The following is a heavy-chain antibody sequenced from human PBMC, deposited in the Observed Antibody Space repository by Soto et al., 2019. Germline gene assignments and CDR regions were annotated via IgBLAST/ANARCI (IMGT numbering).Heavy chain of an antibody. CDR2: INHSGST. CDR3: ARGLTVAGVYYYYGMDI. V-gene: IGHV4-34*01. CDR1: GGSFSGYY. D-gene: IGHD6-19*01. Sequence: SETLSLTCAVYGGSFSGYYWSWIRQPPGKGLEWIGEINHSGSTNYNPSLKSRVTISVDTSKNQFSLKLSSVTAADTAVYYCARGLTVAGVYYYYGMDIWGQGTTVTAP. J-gene: IGHJ6*02.